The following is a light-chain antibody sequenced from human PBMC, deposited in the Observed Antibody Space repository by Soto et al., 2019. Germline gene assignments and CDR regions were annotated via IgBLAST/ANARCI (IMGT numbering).Light chain of an antibody. CDR1: ESISSSY. V-gene: IGKV3D-20*02. CDR3: QQRSNWPLT. J-gene: IGKJ4*01. CDR2: GAY. Sequence: EIVLTQSPGTLSLSPGERATLSCRATESISSSYLAWYQQKPGQAPRLLIYGAYTRATDIPARFSGSGSGTDFTLTISSLEPEDFAVYYCQQRSNWPLTFGGGTKVDIK.